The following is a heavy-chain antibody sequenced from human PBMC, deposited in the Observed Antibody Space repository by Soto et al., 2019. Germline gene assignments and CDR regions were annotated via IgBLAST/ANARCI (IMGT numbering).Heavy chain of an antibody. J-gene: IGHJ4*02. Sequence: QVQLVQSGAEVKKPGSWVKASCKPPGATLTSNAFTGVGKAPGQGLTWMGGIIPIFGTATDAQKFQGRVTITADESTSTAYMELSSLRSEDTAVYYCARDPGEYSYEGFDYWGQGTLVTVSS. D-gene: IGHD5-18*01. CDR2: IIPIFGTA. V-gene: IGHV1-69*01. CDR1: GATLTSNA. CDR3: ARDPGEYSYEGFDY.